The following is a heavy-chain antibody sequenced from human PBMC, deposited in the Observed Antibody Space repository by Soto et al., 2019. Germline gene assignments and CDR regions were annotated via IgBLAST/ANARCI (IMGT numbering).Heavy chain of an antibody. Sequence: SETLSLTCAVSGGSISSGGYSWSWIRQPPGKGLEWIGYIYHSGSTYYNPSLKSRVTISVDRSKNQFSLKLSSVTAADTAVYYCARAGYDILTGYYTWFDPWGQGTLVTVSS. CDR2: IYHSGST. D-gene: IGHD3-9*01. CDR1: GGSISSGGYS. V-gene: IGHV4-30-2*01. CDR3: ARAGYDILTGYYTWFDP. J-gene: IGHJ5*02.